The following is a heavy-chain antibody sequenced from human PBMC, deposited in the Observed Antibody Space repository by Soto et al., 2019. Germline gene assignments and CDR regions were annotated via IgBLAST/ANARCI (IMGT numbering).Heavy chain of an antibody. D-gene: IGHD5-18*01. V-gene: IGHV1-18*01. J-gene: IGHJ4*02. CDR1: DKTFLSYG. Sequence: QVQLVQSGAEVKKPGASVKVSCKASDKTFLSYGISWVRQGPGQGLEWMRWISPYNGNTNYAQKLQGRVTMTTDTSTSTAYMELRSLRSDDTAVYYCATQIDTVMVFRDWGQGTLVTVSS. CDR2: ISPYNGNT. CDR3: ATQIDTVMVFRD.